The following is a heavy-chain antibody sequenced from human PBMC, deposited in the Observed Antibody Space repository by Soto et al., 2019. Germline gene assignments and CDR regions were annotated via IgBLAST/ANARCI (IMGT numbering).Heavy chain of an antibody. J-gene: IGHJ5*02. CDR3: ARVPGP. CDR2: IYHSGST. Sequence: QLQLQESGSGLVKPSQTLSLTCAVSGGSISSGGYSWSWIRQPPGKGLAWIGYIYHSGSTYYNPSLKSRVTRAVGRPKKQSSLKLRAVTAADAGVYNCARVPGPWGQGTLVTVSS. CDR1: GGSISSGGYS. V-gene: IGHV4-30-2*01.